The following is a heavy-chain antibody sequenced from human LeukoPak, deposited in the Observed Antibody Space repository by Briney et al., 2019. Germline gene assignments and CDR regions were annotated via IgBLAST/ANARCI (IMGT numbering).Heavy chain of an antibody. J-gene: IGHJ3*02. CDR3: ARGAVVVVAAPAPDAFDI. V-gene: IGHV4-59*12. Sequence: SETLSLTCTVSGGSISSYYWSWLRQPPGKGLEGIGCIYYSGSTNYNPSLKSRVTISVDTSKSQFSLKLSSVTAADTAVYYCARGAVVVVAAPAPDAFDIWGEGTMVTVSS. CDR1: GGSISSYY. CDR2: IYYSGST. D-gene: IGHD2-15*01.